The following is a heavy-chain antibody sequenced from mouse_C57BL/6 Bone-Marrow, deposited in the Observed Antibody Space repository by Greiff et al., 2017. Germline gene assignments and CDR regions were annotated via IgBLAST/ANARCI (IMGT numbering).Heavy chain of an antibody. J-gene: IGHJ1*03. CDR2: IDPSDSYT. CDR1: GYTFTSYW. V-gene: IGHV1-69*01. CDR3: ARKYGSSYEGLGV. Sequence: QVQLQQSGAELVMPGASVKLSCKASGYTFTSYWMHWVKQRPGQGLEWIGEIDPSDSYTNYNQKFKGKSTLTVDKSSSTAYMQLSSLTSEDSAVYYCARKYGSSYEGLGVWGTGTTVTVSS. D-gene: IGHD1-1*01.